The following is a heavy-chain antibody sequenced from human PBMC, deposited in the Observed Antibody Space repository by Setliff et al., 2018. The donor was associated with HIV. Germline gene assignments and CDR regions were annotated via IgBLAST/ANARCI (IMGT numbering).Heavy chain of an antibody. CDR2: IIPIFGTA. CDR1: GGTFSSYA. CDR3: ARGRELLQYYYYYMDV. D-gene: IGHD1-26*01. V-gene: IGHV1-69*05. J-gene: IGHJ6*03. Sequence: ASVKVSCKASGGTFSSYAIYWVRQAPGQGLEWMGGIIPIFGTANYAQKFQGRVTITTDESTSTAYMELSSLRSEDTAVYYCARGRELLQYYYYYMDVWGKGTTVTVSS.